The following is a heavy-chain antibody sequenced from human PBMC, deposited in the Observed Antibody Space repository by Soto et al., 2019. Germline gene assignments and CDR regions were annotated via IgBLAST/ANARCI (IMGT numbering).Heavy chain of an antibody. J-gene: IGHJ6*02. CDR3: ARGFRVGATSYYGMDV. D-gene: IGHD1-26*01. CDR2: MNPNSGNT. CDR1: GYTFTSYD. V-gene: IGHV1-8*01. Sequence: GASVKVSCKASGYTFTSYDINWVLQATGQGLEWMGWMNPNSGNTGYAQKFQGRVTMTRNTSISTAYMELSSLRSEDTAVYYCARGFRVGATSYYGMDVWGQGTTVTVSS.